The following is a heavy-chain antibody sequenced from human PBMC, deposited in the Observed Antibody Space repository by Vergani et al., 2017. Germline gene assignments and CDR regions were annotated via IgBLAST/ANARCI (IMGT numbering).Heavy chain of an antibody. J-gene: IGHJ5*02. CDR1: GYSFTRYW. CDR2: IYPGDSDT. Sequence: EVQLVQSGAEVKKPGETLKISCKGSGYSFTRYWIGWVRQMPGKGLEWMGDIYPGDSDTRYSPSFQGQVTISADKSISTAYLQWSSLKASDTAMYYCARCIAVADTASPCWFDPWGQGTLVTVSS. V-gene: IGHV5-51*01. D-gene: IGHD6-19*01. CDR3: ARCIAVADTASPCWFDP.